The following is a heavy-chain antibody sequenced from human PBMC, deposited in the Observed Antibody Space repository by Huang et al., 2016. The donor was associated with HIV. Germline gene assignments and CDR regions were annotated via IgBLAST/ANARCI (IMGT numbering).Heavy chain of an antibody. V-gene: IGHV3-9*01. D-gene: IGHD1-26*01. Sequence: EVQLVESGGNLIQTGGSLRVACAPPGFRVDNSAMYWGRQAPGKGLEWVSSISWNSANIAYGDSVKGRFTSSRDNARNSLYLQMNSLRPDDTALYYCVKGDIVGTANFFDYWGQGTQVSVSS. CDR1: GFRVDNSA. J-gene: IGHJ4*02. CDR2: ISWNSANI. CDR3: VKGDIVGTANFFDY.